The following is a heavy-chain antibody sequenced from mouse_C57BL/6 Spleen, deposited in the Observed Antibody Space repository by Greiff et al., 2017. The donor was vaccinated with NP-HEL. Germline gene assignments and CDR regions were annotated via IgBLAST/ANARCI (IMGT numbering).Heavy chain of an antibody. V-gene: IGHV5-16*01. CDR3: ARVYYSNSFAY. D-gene: IGHD2-5*01. Sequence: EVQLQQSEGGLVQPGSSMKLSCTASGFTFSDYYMAWVRQVPEKGLEWVANINYDGSSTYYLDSLKSRFIISRDNAKNILYLQMSSLKSEDTATYYCARVYYSNSFAYWGQGTLVTVSA. CDR1: GFTFSDYY. CDR2: INYDGSST. J-gene: IGHJ3*01.